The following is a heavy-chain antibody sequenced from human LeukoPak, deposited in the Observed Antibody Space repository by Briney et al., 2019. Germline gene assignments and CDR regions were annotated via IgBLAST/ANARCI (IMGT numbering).Heavy chain of an antibody. CDR3: ASTYYYDSSGSAFDI. D-gene: IGHD3-22*01. V-gene: IGHV1-2*02. CDR1: GYTFTGYY. J-gene: IGHJ3*02. Sequence: ASVKVSCKASGYTFTGYYMHWVRQAPGQGLEWMGWINPNSGGTNYAQKFQGRVTMTRDTSISTAYMELSRLKSDDTDVYYCASTYYYDSSGSAFDIWGQGTMVTVSS. CDR2: INPNSGGT.